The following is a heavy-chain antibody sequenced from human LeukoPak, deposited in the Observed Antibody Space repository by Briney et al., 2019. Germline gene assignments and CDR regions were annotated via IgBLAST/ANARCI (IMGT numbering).Heavy chain of an antibody. D-gene: IGHD3-3*01. J-gene: IGHJ4*02. CDR3: ARVSRDFWITEGDY. CDR1: GYTFTSYD. CDR2: MNPNSGNT. V-gene: IGHV1-8*01. Sequence: GASVKVSCKASGYTFTSYDINWVRQATGQGLEWMGWMNPNSGNTGYAQKFQGRVTMTTDTSTSTAYMELRSLRSDDTAVYYCARVSRDFWITEGDYWGQGTLVTVSS.